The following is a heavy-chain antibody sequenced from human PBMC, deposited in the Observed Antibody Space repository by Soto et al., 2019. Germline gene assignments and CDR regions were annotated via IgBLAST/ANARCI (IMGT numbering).Heavy chain of an antibody. V-gene: IGHV3-66*01. J-gene: IGHJ3*02. CDR2: IYSGGST. CDR1: GFTVSSNY. Sequence: GGSLRLSCAASGFTVSSNYMSWVRQAPGKGLEWVSVIYSGGSTYYADSVKGRFTISRDNSKNTLYLQMNSLRAEDTAVYYCAREVLRYFDWLLSGGAFDIWGQGTMVTVSS. CDR3: AREVLRYFDWLLSGGAFDI. D-gene: IGHD3-9*01.